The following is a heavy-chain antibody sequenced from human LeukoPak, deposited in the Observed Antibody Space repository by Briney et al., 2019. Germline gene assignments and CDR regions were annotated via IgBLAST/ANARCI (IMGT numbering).Heavy chain of an antibody. CDR2: IYTSGST. Sequence: SETLSLTCTVSGGSISSGSYYWSWIRQPAGKGLEWIGRIYTSGSTNYNPSLKSRVTISADTSKNQFSLKLSSVTAADTAVCYCAREVQEGSSSWYPAELDYWGQGTLVTVSS. CDR1: GGSISSGSYY. D-gene: IGHD6-13*01. V-gene: IGHV4-61*02. J-gene: IGHJ4*02. CDR3: AREVQEGSSSWYPAELDY.